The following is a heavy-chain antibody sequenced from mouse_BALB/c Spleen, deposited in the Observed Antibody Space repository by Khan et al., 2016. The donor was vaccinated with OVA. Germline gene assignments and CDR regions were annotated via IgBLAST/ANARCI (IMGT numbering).Heavy chain of an antibody. J-gene: IGHJ4*01. Sequence: QIQLVQSGPELKKPGETVKISCKASGYTFTNYGMNWVKQSPGKALKWMGWINTYTGEPTYADDFKGRFAFSLETSASTAYLQINNLKNEDTATXFCARPPYFSYTLDYWGQGTSGSVTS. V-gene: IGHV9-3-1*01. CDR3: ARPPYFSYTLDY. CDR1: GYTFTNYG. CDR2: INTYTGEP. D-gene: IGHD2-10*01.